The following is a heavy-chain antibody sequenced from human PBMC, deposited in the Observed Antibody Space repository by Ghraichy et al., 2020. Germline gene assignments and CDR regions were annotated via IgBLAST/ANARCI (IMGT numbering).Heavy chain of an antibody. Sequence: GGSLRLSCAASGFTFSSYSMNWVRQAPGKGLEWVSYISSSSSTIYYADSVKGRFTISRDNAKNSLYLQMNSLRDEDTAVYYCARDMRDIVVDYYYYGMDVWGQGTTVTVSS. CDR3: ARDMRDIVVDYYYYGMDV. J-gene: IGHJ6*02. V-gene: IGHV3-48*02. CDR1: GFTFSSYS. CDR2: ISSSSSTI. D-gene: IGHD2-2*01.